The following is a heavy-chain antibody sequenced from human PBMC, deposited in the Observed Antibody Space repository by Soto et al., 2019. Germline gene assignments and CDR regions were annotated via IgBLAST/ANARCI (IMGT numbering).Heavy chain of an antibody. CDR2: IYYNGNT. CDR3: ARYRREAVAGYTLDN. Sequence: PSETLSLTCTVSGDSISGAAYYWSWIRQHPGKGLEWIGYIYYNGNTYYNPSLQSRVTMSLDTSKNHFSLKLSSVTAADTAVYYCARYRREAVAGYTLDNWGQGILVTVS. V-gene: IGHV4-31*03. J-gene: IGHJ4*02. CDR1: GDSISGAAYY. D-gene: IGHD6-13*01.